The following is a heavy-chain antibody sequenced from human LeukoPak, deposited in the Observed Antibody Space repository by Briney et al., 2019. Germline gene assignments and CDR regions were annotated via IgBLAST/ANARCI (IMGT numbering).Heavy chain of an antibody. CDR3: ARAYSSSWYWNWFNP. Sequence: SETLSLTCTVSGYSISSGYYWGWIRQAPGKGLEWIGSIYNSGSTYYNPSLKSRVTISVDMSKNQFSLKMSSVTAADTAVYYCARAYSSSWYWNWFNPWGQGTLVTVSS. CDR1: GYSISSGYY. J-gene: IGHJ5*02. V-gene: IGHV4-38-2*02. D-gene: IGHD6-13*01. CDR2: IYNSGST.